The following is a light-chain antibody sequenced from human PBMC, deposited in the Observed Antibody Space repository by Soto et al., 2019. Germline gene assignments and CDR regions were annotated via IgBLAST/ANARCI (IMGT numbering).Light chain of an antibody. CDR3: QQRNVWPPVT. CDR2: GTS. J-gene: IGKJ5*01. V-gene: IGKV3D-20*02. CDR1: QSVGSRS. Sequence: EIVLTQSPGTLSLSPWERATLSCRASQSVGSRSLAWYQQKPGQAPRLLIYGTSSRATGIPDRFSGSGSGTDFTLTISSLEPEDSAVYYCQQRNVWPPVTFGQGTRLEIK.